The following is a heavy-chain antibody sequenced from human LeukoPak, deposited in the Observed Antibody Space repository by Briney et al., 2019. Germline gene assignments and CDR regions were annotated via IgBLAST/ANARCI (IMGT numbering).Heavy chain of an antibody. Sequence: TSSETLSLTCTVSGGSISSSSYYWGWIRQPPGKGLEWIGSIYYSGSTYYNPSLKSRVTISVDTSKNQFSLKLSSVTAADTAVYYCARHGRGWCGSTSCYDAFDMWGQGTMVTVSS. J-gene: IGHJ3*02. D-gene: IGHD2-2*01. CDR3: ARHGRGWCGSTSCYDAFDM. CDR2: IYYSGST. CDR1: GGSISSSSYY. V-gene: IGHV4-39*01.